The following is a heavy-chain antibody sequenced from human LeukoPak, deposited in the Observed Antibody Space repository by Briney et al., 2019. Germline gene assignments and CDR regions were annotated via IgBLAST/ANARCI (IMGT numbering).Heavy chain of an antibody. Sequence: GGSLRLPCAASGFTFSTYWMHWVRHAPGKGLVWVSRINSDGSSTNYADPVKGRFTISRDNAKNTLYLQMNSLRAEDTAVYYCARGPIQDSGRYYVGDYWGQGTLVTVSS. CDR3: ARGPIQDSGRYYVGDY. CDR1: GFTFSTYW. D-gene: IGHD1-26*01. V-gene: IGHV3-74*01. J-gene: IGHJ4*02. CDR2: INSDGSST.